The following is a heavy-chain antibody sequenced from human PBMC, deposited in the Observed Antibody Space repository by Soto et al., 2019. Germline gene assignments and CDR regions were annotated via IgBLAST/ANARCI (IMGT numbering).Heavy chain of an antibody. V-gene: IGHV3-7*01. CDR3: ARDEEYYDSSGPDAFDI. D-gene: IGHD3-22*01. CDR1: GFTFSSYW. J-gene: IGHJ3*02. Sequence: EVQLVESGGGLVQPGGSLRLSCAASGFTFSSYWMSWVRQAPGKGLEWVANIKQDGSEKYYVDSVKGRFTISRDNAKNSLYMQMNSLRAEDTAVYYCARDEEYYDSSGPDAFDIWGQGTMVTVSS. CDR2: IKQDGSEK.